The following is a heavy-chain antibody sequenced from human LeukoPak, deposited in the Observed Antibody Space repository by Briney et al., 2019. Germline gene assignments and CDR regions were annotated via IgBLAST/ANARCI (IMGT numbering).Heavy chain of an antibody. V-gene: IGHV3-21*01. CDR1: GFTFSSYS. Sequence: GGSLRLSCAASGFTFSSYSTNWVRQAPGKGLEWVSSISSSSSYIYYADSVKGRFTISRDNAKNSLYLQMNSLRAEDTAVYYCARDRDIVVVTAGDAFDIWGQGTMVTVSS. CDR2: ISSSSSYI. D-gene: IGHD2-21*02. J-gene: IGHJ3*02. CDR3: ARDRDIVVVTAGDAFDI.